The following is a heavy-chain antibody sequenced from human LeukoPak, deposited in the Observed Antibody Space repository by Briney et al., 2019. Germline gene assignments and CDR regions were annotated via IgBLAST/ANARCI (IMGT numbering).Heavy chain of an antibody. V-gene: IGHV3-30*18. D-gene: IGHD2-21*01. CDR2: ISYDGSNK. CDR3: AKAYCGGDCYDLDY. J-gene: IGHJ4*02. CDR1: GFTFSSYG. Sequence: GGSLRLSCAASGFTFSSYGMHWVRQAPGKGLEWVAVISYDGSNKYYADSVKGRFTISRDNSKNTLYLQMNSLRAEDTAVYYCAKAYCGGDCYDLDYWGQGTLVTVSS.